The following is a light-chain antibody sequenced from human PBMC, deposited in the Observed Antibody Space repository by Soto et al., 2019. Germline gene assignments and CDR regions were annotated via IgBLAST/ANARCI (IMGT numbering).Light chain of an antibody. CDR2: GAS. Sequence: EIVLTQSPGTLSLSPGERATLSCRASQSVSNNYLAWYQQKPGQAPSLLIFGASTRATGIPDRFSGSGSGTEVTLTIDSLQSEDFAFYYCQQYDTWPLTFGQGTKVDIK. V-gene: IGKV3-20*01. CDR3: QQYDTWPLT. CDR1: QSVSNNY. J-gene: IGKJ1*01.